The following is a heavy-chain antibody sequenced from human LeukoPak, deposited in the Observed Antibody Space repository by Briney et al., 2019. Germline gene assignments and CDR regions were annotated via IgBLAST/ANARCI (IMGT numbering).Heavy chain of an antibody. Sequence: SETLSLTCTVSGGSISSGGYYWSWLRQHPGKGLEWIGYIYYSGSTYYNPSLKSRVTISVDTSKNQFSLKLSSVTAADTAVYYCARGNTYGFDYWGQGTLVTVSA. V-gene: IGHV4-31*03. CDR2: IYYSGST. D-gene: IGHD5-18*01. CDR3: ARGNTYGFDY. CDR1: GGSISSGGYY. J-gene: IGHJ4*02.